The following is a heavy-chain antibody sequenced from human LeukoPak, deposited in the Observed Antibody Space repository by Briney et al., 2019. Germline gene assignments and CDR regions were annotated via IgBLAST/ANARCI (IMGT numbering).Heavy chain of an antibody. CDR2: ISSSGSTI. V-gene: IGHV3-48*03. J-gene: IGHJ6*02. D-gene: IGHD1-1*01. CDR1: GFTFSSYE. CDR3: ARGRSPSANDGMDV. Sequence: GGSLRLSCAASGFTFSSYEMNWVRQAPGKGLEWVSYISSSGSTIYYADSVKGRFTISRDNAKNSLYLQMNSLRSEDTAVYYCARGRSPSANDGMDVWGQGTTVTVSS.